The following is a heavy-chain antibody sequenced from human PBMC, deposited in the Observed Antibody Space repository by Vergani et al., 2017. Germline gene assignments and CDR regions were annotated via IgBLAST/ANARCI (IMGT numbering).Heavy chain of an antibody. CDR3: ARGPGY. J-gene: IGHJ4*02. Sequence: QVQLVQSGAEVKKPGASVKVSCKASGYTYTSYFIHWVRQAPGQGLEWMGIINPSGGSTTYAQKFQGRVTMTRDTSTSTLYMEMSSLRSENTAVYYCARGPGYWGQGTLVTVSS. V-gene: IGHV1-46*01. CDR1: GYTYTSYF. D-gene: IGHD6-13*01. CDR2: INPSGGST.